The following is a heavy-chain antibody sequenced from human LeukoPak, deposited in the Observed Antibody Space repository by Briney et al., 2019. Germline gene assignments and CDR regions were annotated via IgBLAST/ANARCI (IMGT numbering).Heavy chain of an antibody. V-gene: IGHV3-30*03. CDR3: AREEYRGVYFDY. D-gene: IGHD2-8*02. CDR1: GFTFSSYG. J-gene: IGHJ4*02. CDR2: ISYDGGNK. Sequence: PGRSLRLSCAASGFTFSSYGMHWVRQAPGKGLEWVAVISYDGGNKYYADSVKGRFTISRDNSKNTLHLQMNSLRAEDTAVYYCAREEYRGVYFDYWGQGTLVTVSS.